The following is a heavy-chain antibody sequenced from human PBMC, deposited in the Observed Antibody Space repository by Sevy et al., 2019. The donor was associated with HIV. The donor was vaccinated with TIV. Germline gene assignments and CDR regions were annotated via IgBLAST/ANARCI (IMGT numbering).Heavy chain of an antibody. D-gene: IGHD3-3*01. J-gene: IGHJ4*02. CDR1: GFRFDYYA. V-gene: IGHV3-23*01. CDR2: ISSNGLST. CDR3: AKDVPRDFWSAYSPGYFDY. Sequence: GGSLRLSCAVSGFRFDYYAMTWVRQAPGKGLEWVSTISSNGLSTYYTDSVKGRFTIFRDNFKNTLYLQMNSLRVEYTAVYFCAKDVPRDFWSAYSPGYFDYWGQGSLVTVSS.